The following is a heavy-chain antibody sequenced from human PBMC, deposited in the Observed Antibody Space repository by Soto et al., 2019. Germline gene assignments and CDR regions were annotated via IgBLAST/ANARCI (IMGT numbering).Heavy chain of an antibody. D-gene: IGHD3-10*01. J-gene: IGHJ4*02. Sequence: ASVKVSCKASGDTFSFYTINWVRQAPGLGLEWVGRINPILNMSNYAQKFQGRVTMTADKSTSTAYMELRSLRFEDTAIYYCATSYGSGYRAFDYWGQGALVTVSS. V-gene: IGHV1-69*02. CDR2: INPILNMS. CDR3: ATSYGSGYRAFDY. CDR1: GDTFSFYT.